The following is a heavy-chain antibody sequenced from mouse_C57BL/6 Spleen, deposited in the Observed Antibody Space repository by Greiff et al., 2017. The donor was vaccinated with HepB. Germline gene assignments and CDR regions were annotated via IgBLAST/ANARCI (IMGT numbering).Heavy chain of an antibody. CDR2: ISDGGSYT. V-gene: IGHV5-4*01. J-gene: IGHJ2*01. Sequence: EVQVVESGGGLVKPGGSLKLSCAASGFTFSSYAMSWVRQTPEKRLEWVATISDGGSYTYYPDNVKGRFTISRDNAKNNLYLQMSHLKSEDTAMYYCARRRSSSHYFDYWGQGTTLTVSS. CDR3: ARRRSSSHYFDY. CDR1: GFTFSSYA. D-gene: IGHD1-1*01.